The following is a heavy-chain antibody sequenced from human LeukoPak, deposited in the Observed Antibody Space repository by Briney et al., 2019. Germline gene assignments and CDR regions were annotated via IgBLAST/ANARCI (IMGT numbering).Heavy chain of an antibody. CDR2: ISSSGSTI. CDR1: GFTFSDYY. J-gene: IGHJ4*02. D-gene: IGHD3-3*01. Sequence: GALRLSCAAPGFTFSDYYMSWIRQAPGKGLEGVLYISSSGSTIYYADPVKGRFTISRDNAKNSLYLQMNSLRAEDTAVYYCARDMDDFWSGYSPYWGQGTLVTVSS. V-gene: IGHV3-11*01. CDR3: ARDMDDFWSGYSPY.